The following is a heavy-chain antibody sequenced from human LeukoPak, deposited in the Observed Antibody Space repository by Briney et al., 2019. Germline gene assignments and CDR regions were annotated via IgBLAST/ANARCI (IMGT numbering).Heavy chain of an antibody. J-gene: IGHJ4*02. CDR1: GGSFSGYY. D-gene: IGHD5-24*01. V-gene: IGHV4-34*01. CDR2: INESGSA. CDR3: ARDREDGYNYFDH. Sequence: PSETLSLTCAVYGGSFSGYYWSWLRQSPGKGLEWLGEINESGSANYNPSLKGRVTISIDTFKNQFSLKLSSVTAADTAMYYCARDREDGYNYFDHWGQGTLVTVSS.